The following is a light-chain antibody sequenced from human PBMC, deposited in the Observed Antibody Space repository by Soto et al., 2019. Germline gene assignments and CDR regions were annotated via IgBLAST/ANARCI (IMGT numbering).Light chain of an antibody. Sequence: EIVLTQSPGTLSLSPGERATLSCRASQSVSSSYLAWYQQKPGQAPRLLIYGASSRATGIPDRFSGSGSGTDFTLTISRLEPEVFAVYYCQQYGSSQITFGQGTRLEIK. CDR1: QSVSSSY. J-gene: IGKJ5*01. CDR2: GAS. V-gene: IGKV3-20*01. CDR3: QQYGSSQIT.